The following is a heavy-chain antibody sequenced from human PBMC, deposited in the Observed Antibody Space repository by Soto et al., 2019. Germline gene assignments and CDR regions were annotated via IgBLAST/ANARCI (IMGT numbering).Heavy chain of an antibody. CDR2: ISSSSSYI. CDR3: ASTNSRSYDMDV. V-gene: IGHV3-21*01. CDR1: GFTFSSYS. D-gene: IGHD6-13*01. J-gene: IGHJ6*03. Sequence: EVQLVESGGGLVKPGGSLRLSCAASGFTFSSYSMNWVRQAPGKGLEWVSSISSSSSYIYYADSVKGRFTISRDNAKNSLYLQMNSLRAEDTAVYYCASTNSRSYDMDVWGKWTTVTVSS.